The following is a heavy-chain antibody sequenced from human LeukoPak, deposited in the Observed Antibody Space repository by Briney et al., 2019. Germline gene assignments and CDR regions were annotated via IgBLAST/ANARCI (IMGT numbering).Heavy chain of an antibody. J-gene: IGHJ4*02. D-gene: IGHD3-22*01. CDR2: INTYNGNT. CDR1: GYTFTSYA. CDR3: ARHSSHSHFDY. V-gene: IGHV1-18*01. Sequence: ASVKVSCKASGYTFTSYAFSWVRQAPGQGLEWMGWINTYNGNTDYAQKLQGRVTMTTDTSTSTAYMELSSLRSDDTAVYYCARHSSHSHFDYWGQGTLVTVSS.